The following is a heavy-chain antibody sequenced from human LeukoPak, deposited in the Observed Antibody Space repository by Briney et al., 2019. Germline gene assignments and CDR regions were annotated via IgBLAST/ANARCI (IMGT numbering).Heavy chain of an antibody. CDR2: ISSSSSYI. Sequence: GGSLRLSCAASGFTFSSYSMNWVRQAPGKGLEWVSSISSSSSYIYYADSVKGRFTISRDNAKNSLYLQMNSLRAEDTAVYYCARTGGIYYYDSSGYLYWGQGTLVTVSS. CDR1: GFTFSSYS. D-gene: IGHD3-22*01. V-gene: IGHV3-21*01. J-gene: IGHJ4*02. CDR3: ARTGGIYYYDSSGYLY.